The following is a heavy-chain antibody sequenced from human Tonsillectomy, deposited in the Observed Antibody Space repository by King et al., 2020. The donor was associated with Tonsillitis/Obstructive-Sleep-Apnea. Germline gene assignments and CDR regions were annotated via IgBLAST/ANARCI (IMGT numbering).Heavy chain of an antibody. CDR3: ARGRPGATGDYFFYY. CDR2: IKQDGSEK. CDR1: GFTFSRYW. J-gene: IGHJ4*02. Sequence: VQLVESGGGLVQPGGSLRLSCAASGFTFSRYWMSWVRQAPGKGLEWVANIKQDGSEKYYVDSVKGRFTISRDNAKNSLYLQMNSLRAEDTAVYYCARGRPGATGDYFFYYRGQGGLVTGSS. D-gene: IGHD5-12*01. V-gene: IGHV3-7*04.